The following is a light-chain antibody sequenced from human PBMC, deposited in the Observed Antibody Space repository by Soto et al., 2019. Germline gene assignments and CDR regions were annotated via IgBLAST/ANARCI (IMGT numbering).Light chain of an antibody. CDR3: SSYTSSSFFF. J-gene: IGLJ1*01. Sequence: QSALTQPASVSGSPGQSMTISCTGTSSDVGGYKYVSWYQQHPDKAPKLIIYDVTNRPSGISNRFSGSKSGNTASLTISGLRAEDEAVYHCSSYTSSSFFFFGTGTKVPVL. CDR2: DVT. V-gene: IGLV2-14*01. CDR1: SSDVGGYKY.